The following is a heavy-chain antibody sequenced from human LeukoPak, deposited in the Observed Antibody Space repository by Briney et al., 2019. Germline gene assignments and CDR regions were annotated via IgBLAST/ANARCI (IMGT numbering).Heavy chain of an antibody. Sequence: ASVKVSCKASGYTFTGYYMHWVRQAPGQGLEWMGWINPNSGGTNYAQKFQGRVTMTRDTPISTAYMELSRLRSDDTAVYYCARDTGRGQLRNANWFDPWGQGTLVTVSS. D-gene: IGHD1-26*01. CDR3: ARDTGRGQLRNANWFDP. V-gene: IGHV1-2*02. CDR2: INPNSGGT. J-gene: IGHJ5*02. CDR1: GYTFTGYY.